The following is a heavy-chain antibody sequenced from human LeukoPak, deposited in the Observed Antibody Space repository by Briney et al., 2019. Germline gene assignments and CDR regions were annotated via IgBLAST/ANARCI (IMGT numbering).Heavy chain of an antibody. J-gene: IGHJ4*02. CDR2: INPNSGGT. V-gene: IGHV1-2*02. CDR1: GYTFTGYY. D-gene: IGHD5-12*01. Sequence: ASVKVSCKASGYTFTGYYMRWVRQAPGQGLEWMGWINPNSGGTNYAQKFQGRVTMTRDTSISTAYMELSRLRSDDTAVYYCARDLSGYDLYFDYWGQGTLVTVSS. CDR3: ARDLSGYDLYFDY.